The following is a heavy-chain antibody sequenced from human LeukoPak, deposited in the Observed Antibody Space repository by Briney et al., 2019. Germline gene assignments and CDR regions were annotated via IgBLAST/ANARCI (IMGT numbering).Heavy chain of an antibody. Sequence: ASVKVSCKASGYTFTSYYMHWVRQAPGQGLEWMGIINPILGIANYAQKFQGRVTITADKSTSTAYMELSSLRSEDTAVYYCARGGVAAAVDYYYGMDVWGQGTTVTVSS. D-gene: IGHD6-13*01. J-gene: IGHJ6*02. CDR1: GYTFTSYY. CDR3: ARGGVAAAVDYYYGMDV. CDR2: INPILGIA. V-gene: IGHV1-69*04.